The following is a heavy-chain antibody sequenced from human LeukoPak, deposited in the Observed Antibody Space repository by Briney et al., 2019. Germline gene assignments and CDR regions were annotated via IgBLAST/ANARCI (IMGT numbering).Heavy chain of an antibody. CDR1: GGSISTYY. V-gene: IGHV3-64D*06. D-gene: IGHD3-10*01. CDR3: VKDGGYHGSGSSYYFDY. J-gene: IGHJ4*02. Sequence: ETLSLTCTVSGGSISTYYWAWIRQPPGKGLEYVSAISSNGGSTYYADSVKGRFTISRDNSKDTLYLQMSSLRAEDTAVYYCVKDGGYHGSGSSYYFDYWGQGTLVTVSS. CDR2: ISSNGGST.